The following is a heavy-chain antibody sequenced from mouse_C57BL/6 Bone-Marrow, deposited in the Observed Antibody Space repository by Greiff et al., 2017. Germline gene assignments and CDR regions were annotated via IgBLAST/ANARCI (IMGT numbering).Heavy chain of an antibody. Sequence: EVQLQQSGAELVRPGASVKLSCTASGFNIKDDYMHWVKQRPEQGLEWIGWIDPENGDTEYASKFQGKATITADTSSNTAYLQLSSLTSEDTAVYYCTSTTGYYYAMDDWGQGTSVTVSS. CDR2: IDPENGDT. J-gene: IGHJ4*01. D-gene: IGHD1-1*01. V-gene: IGHV14-4*01. CDR1: GFNIKDDY. CDR3: TSTTGYYYAMDD.